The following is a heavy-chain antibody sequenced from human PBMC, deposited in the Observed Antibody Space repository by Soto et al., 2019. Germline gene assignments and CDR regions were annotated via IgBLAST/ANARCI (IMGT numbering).Heavy chain of an antibody. V-gene: IGHV4-31*03. J-gene: IGHJ4*02. CDR3: ARASSSSSAADY. Sequence: QVQLQESGPGLVKPSQTLSLTCNVSGESISSGGYYWSWIRHHPGKGLEWIGYIYDTERAYYNPSLKNRVTISMDTSKQQFAMRLSSVTAADTAVYYCARASSSSSAADYWGQGILATVSS. CDR1: GESISSGGYY. D-gene: IGHD6-6*01. CDR2: IYDTERA.